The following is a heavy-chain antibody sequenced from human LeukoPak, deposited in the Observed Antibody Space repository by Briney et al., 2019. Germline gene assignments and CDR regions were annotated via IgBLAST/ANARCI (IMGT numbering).Heavy chain of an antibody. CDR2: IYTSGST. Sequence: PSQTLSLTCTVSGGSISSGSYYWSWIRQPAGKGLEWIGRIYTSGSTNYNPSLKSRVTISVDTSKNQFSLKLSSVTAADTAVYYCARYRIEWELAIFDYWGQGTLVTVSS. V-gene: IGHV4-61*02. CDR1: GGSISSGSYY. D-gene: IGHD1-26*01. CDR3: ARYRIEWELAIFDY. J-gene: IGHJ4*02.